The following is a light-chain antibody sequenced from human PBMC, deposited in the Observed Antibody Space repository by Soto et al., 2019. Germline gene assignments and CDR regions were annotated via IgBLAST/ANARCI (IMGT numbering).Light chain of an antibody. CDR2: GAS. CDR1: QSVDIS. V-gene: IGKV3-15*01. CDR3: QQYHKWPPYT. Sequence: LMTQSPATLSVSPGERATLSCRASQSVDISLAWYQQKPGQAPRLLVYGASTRATGIPARFSGSGSGTDFTLTISSLQSEDFAVYYCQQYHKWPPYTFGQGTNLEIK. J-gene: IGKJ2*01.